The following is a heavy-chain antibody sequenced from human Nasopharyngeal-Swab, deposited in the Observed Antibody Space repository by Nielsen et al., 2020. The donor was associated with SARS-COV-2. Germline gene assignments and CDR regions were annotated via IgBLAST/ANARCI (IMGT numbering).Heavy chain of an antibody. Sequence: GGSLRLSCQGSGYSFSTYWIGWVRQMPGKDLEWMGIIYPGDSTTKYRPSFQGQVTISADKSISTAYLQWSSLKASDTAMYFCARLYGGYVDYWGQGTLVTVSS. CDR1: GYSFSTYW. J-gene: IGHJ4*02. V-gene: IGHV5-51*01. D-gene: IGHD4/OR15-4a*01. CDR2: IYPGDSTT. CDR3: ARLYGGYVDY.